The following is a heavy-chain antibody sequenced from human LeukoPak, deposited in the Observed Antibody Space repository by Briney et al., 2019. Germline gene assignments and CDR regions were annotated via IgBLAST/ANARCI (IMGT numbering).Heavy chain of an antibody. D-gene: IGHD3-16*01. V-gene: IGHV1-8*01. J-gene: IGHJ4*02. CDR1: GYTFTSYD. Sequence: EASVKVSCKASGYTFTSYDINWVRQATGQGLEWMGWMNPNSGNTGYAQKFQGRVTMTRNTSISTAYMELSSLRSEDTAVYYCARGGMMSYYDYVWGSYWGQGTLVTVSS. CDR2: MNPNSGNT. CDR3: ARGGMMSYYDYVWGSY.